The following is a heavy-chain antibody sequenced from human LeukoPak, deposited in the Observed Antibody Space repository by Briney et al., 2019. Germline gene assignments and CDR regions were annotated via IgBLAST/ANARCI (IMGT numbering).Heavy chain of an antibody. CDR3: AKYSSSNLFDY. J-gene: IGHJ4*02. D-gene: IGHD6-6*01. V-gene: IGHV3-23*01. Sequence: GGSLRLSCGASGFTFTTYAMTWVRQAPGKGLEWVSSITGSGGSTYYGDSVKGRFTISRDNSKNTLYLQMNSLRAEDAAVYYCAKYSSSNLFDYWGQGTLVTVSS. CDR1: GFTFTTYA. CDR2: ITGSGGST.